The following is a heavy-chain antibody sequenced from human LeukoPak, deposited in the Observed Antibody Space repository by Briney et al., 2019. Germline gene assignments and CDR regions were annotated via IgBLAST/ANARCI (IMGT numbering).Heavy chain of an antibody. CDR1: GFTFSSYC. CDR3: ARDQEQLGGGPLFDP. V-gene: IGHV3-74*01. Sequence: GGSLRLSCVTSGFTFSSYCMHWVRQAPGKGPVWVSRINSDGRSTDYADSVKGRFTISRDNAQNTLYLQMSSLRGEDTAVYYCARDQEQLGGGPLFDPWGQGTLVTVSS. CDR2: INSDGRST. J-gene: IGHJ5*02. D-gene: IGHD6-13*01.